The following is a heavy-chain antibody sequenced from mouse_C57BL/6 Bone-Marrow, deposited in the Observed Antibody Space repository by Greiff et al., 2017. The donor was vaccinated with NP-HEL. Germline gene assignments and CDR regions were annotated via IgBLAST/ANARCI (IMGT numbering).Heavy chain of an antibody. J-gene: IGHJ3*01. D-gene: IGHD1-1*01. CDR2: IDPEDGDT. CDR3: TYYYGSSPFAY. V-gene: IGHV14-1*01. CDR1: GFNIKDYY. Sequence: VQLQQSGAELVRPGASVKLSCTASGFNIKDYYMHWVKQRPEQGLEWIGRIDPEDGDTEYAPKFQGKATMTADTSSNTAYLQLSSLTSEDTAVYYCTYYYGSSPFAYWGQGTLVTVSA.